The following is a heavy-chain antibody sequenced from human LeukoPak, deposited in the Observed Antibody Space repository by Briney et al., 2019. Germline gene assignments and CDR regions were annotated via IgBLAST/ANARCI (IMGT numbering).Heavy chain of an antibody. CDR3: ARDSSGWSGMLY. Sequence: ASVRVSCKASGYTFTSYDINWVRQATGQGLEWMGWMNPNSGNTGYAQKFQGRVTMTRNTSISTAYMELSSLRSEDTAVYYCARDSSGWSGMLYWGQGTLVTVSS. CDR1: GYTFTSYD. D-gene: IGHD6-19*01. CDR2: MNPNSGNT. V-gene: IGHV1-8*01. J-gene: IGHJ4*02.